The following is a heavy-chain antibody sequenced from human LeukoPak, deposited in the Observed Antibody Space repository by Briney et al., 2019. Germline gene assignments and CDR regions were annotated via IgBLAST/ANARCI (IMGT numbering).Heavy chain of an antibody. CDR1: GYTFTSYD. V-gene: IGHV1-2*02. D-gene: IGHD3-10*01. J-gene: IGHJ4*02. CDR3: ARDEYGSGSPNVY. CDR2: INPNSGGT. Sequence: ASVKVSCKTSGYTFTSYDINWVRQAPGQGLEWMGWINPNSGGTNYAQKFQGRVTMTRDTSISTAYMELSRLRSDDTAVYYCARDEYGSGSPNVYWDQGTLVTVSS.